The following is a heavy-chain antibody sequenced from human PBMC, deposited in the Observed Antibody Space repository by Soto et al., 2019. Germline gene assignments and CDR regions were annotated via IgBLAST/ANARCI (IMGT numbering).Heavy chain of an antibody. Sequence: QVRLQESGPGLVKPSETLSLTCTVSGGSISSYYWSWIRQPPGKGLEWIGYMYNTGSTIYNPSLNRRVTISGDXSXNXXSLKLNSVTAADTAVYSCARDLWGYCGADCYPLDVWGQGTTVTVSS. CDR3: ARDLWGYCGADCYPLDV. J-gene: IGHJ6*02. V-gene: IGHV4-59*01. CDR1: GGSISSYY. D-gene: IGHD2-21*02. CDR2: MYNTGST.